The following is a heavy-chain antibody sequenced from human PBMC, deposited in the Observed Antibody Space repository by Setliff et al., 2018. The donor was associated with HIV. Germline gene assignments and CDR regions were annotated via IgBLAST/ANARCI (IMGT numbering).Heavy chain of an antibody. CDR1: GGSISNSRYY. V-gene: IGHV4-39*01. D-gene: IGHD3-22*01. Sequence: LETLSLTCTVSGGSISNSRYYWSWIRQPPGKGLEWIGSIYYSGSTYYNPSLKSRVTISVDTSKNQFSLKLSSVTAADAAVYYCASRVYYYDSSGYLREEGFDPWGQGTLVTVSS. CDR2: IYYSGST. J-gene: IGHJ5*02. CDR3: ASRVYYYDSSGYLREEGFDP.